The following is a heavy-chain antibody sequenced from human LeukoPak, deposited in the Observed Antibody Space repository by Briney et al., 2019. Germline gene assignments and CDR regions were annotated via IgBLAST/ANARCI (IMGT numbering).Heavy chain of an antibody. J-gene: IGHJ6*03. D-gene: IGHD6-19*01. V-gene: IGHV3-23*01. CDR1: GFTFSSYS. Sequence: GGSLRLSCAASGFTFSSYSMNWVRQAPGKGLEWVSAITGSGGSPYYADSVKGRFTISRDNFKNTLYLQMNSLRAEDTAVYYCAKSPSADYYYYYMDVWGKGTTVTVSS. CDR2: ITGSGGSP. CDR3: AKSPSADYYYYYMDV.